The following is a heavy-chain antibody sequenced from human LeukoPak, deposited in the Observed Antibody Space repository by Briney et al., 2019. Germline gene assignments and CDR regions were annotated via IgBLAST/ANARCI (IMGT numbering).Heavy chain of an antibody. V-gene: IGHV3-23*01. D-gene: IGHD3-10*01. CDR3: ARVTPPWEGEYFDY. Sequence: GGSLRLSCAASGFTFSNYAMSWVRQAPGKGLEWVSGISGSGGSTYYADSVKGRFTISRDNAKNSLYLQMNSLRAEDTAVYYCARVTPPWEGEYFDYWGQGTLVTVSS. CDR2: ISGSGGST. J-gene: IGHJ4*02. CDR1: GFTFSNYA.